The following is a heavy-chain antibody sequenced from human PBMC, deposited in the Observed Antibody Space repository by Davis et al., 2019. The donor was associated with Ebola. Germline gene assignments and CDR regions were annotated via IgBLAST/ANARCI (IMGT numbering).Heavy chain of an antibody. CDR3: ARGGYGGNSPVDY. Sequence: PSETLSLTCAVYGGSFSGYYWSWIRQPPGKGLEWIGEINHSGSTNYNPSLKSRVTISVDTSKNQFSLKLSSVTAADTAVYYCARGGYGGNSPVDYWSQGTLVTVSS. J-gene: IGHJ4*02. CDR2: INHSGST. V-gene: IGHV4-34*01. D-gene: IGHD4-23*01. CDR1: GGSFSGYY.